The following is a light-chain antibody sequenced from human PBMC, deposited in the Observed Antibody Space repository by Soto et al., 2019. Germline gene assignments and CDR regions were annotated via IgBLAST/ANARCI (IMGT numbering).Light chain of an antibody. V-gene: IGKV1-39*01. Sequence: DIQMTQSPSSLSASVGDRVTITCRASQSISSYLHWYQQKPGRAPKLLISVTSSLQSGVPSRFSGSASGTDFTLIISSLQPDDFATYYCQQYNSYSWTFGQGTKVDIK. J-gene: IGKJ1*01. CDR1: QSISSY. CDR3: QQYNSYSWT. CDR2: VTS.